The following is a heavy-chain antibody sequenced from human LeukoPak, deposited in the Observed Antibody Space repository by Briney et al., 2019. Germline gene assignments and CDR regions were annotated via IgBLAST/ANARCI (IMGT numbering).Heavy chain of an antibody. Sequence: SETLSLTCTVSGVSISETSYYWGWIRQSPGKGLEWIGSIYFSGNTYYNPSLKSRVTISVDTSKNQFSLKPSSVTAADTAVYYCAAVRGNYFDYWGQGTLVTVSS. CDR2: IYFSGNT. J-gene: IGHJ4*02. CDR1: GVSISETSYY. V-gene: IGHV4-39*01. CDR3: AAVRGNYFDY. D-gene: IGHD3-10*01.